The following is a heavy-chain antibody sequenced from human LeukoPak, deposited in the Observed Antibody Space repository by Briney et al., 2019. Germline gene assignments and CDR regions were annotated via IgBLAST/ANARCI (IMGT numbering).Heavy chain of an antibody. CDR1: GGSISSYY. V-gene: IGHV4-59*12. CDR3: AREPYGSGTENYYYMDV. Sequence: SETLSLTCTVSGGSISSYYWSWIRQPPGKGLEWIGRMFYSGTTNYNPSLKSRVTISVDTSKKQFSLKLSSVTAADTAVYYCAREPYGSGTENYYYMDVWGKGTTVTVSS. CDR2: MFYSGTT. D-gene: IGHD3-10*01. J-gene: IGHJ6*03.